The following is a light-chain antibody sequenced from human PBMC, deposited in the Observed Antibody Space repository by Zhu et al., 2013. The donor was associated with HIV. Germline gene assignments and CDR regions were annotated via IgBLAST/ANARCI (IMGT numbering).Light chain of an antibody. CDR1: NIGSKS. V-gene: IGLV3-21*03. J-gene: IGLJ1*01. CDR2: DDS. CDR3: QVWDSSSDHV. Sequence: SYELTQPPSVSVAPGKTARITCGGNNIGSKSVHWYQQRPGQAPVLVVHDDSDRPSGIPERFSGSNSGNTATLTISRVGAGDEADYHCQVWDSSSDHVFGTGTKVTVL.